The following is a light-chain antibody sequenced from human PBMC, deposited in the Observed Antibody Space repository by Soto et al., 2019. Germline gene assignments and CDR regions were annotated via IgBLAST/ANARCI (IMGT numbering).Light chain of an antibody. CDR1: QSIKNW. Sequence: DIQMTQSPSILSASVVDRVTITCRASQSIKNWLAWYQQKPGKAPRLLIYEAFSLEGGVPSRFGGGASGTEFTLTISGLLPEDFAAYHCQQLYTLPFTFGQGTRLEIK. CDR3: QQLYTLPFT. CDR2: EAF. J-gene: IGKJ5*01. V-gene: IGKV1-5*03.